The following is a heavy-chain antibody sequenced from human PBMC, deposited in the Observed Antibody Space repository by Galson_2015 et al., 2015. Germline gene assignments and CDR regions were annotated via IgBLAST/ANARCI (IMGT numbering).Heavy chain of an antibody. CDR1: GDSVSSNSAA. Sequence: CAISGDSVSSNSAAWNWIRQSPSRGLEWLGRTYYRSKWYNDYAVSVKSRITINPDTSKNQFSLQLNSVTPEDTAVYYCARWAVRENGPAFDIWGQGTMVTVSS. D-gene: IGHD1-1*01. CDR2: TYYRSKWYN. V-gene: IGHV6-1*01. J-gene: IGHJ3*02. CDR3: ARWAVRENGPAFDI.